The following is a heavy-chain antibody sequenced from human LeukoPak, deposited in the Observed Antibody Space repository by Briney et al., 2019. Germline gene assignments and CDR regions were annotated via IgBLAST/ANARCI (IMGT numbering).Heavy chain of an antibody. J-gene: IGHJ4*02. CDR3: ARDSAYSGYDLGFDY. D-gene: IGHD5-12*01. Sequence: ASVKVSCKASGYTFTSYGISWVRQAPGQGLEWMGWISAYNGNTNYAQKLQGRVTMTTDTSTSTAYMELRSLRSDDTAVYYCARDSAYSGYDLGFDYWGQGTLSPSPQ. CDR1: GYTFTSYG. CDR2: ISAYNGNT. V-gene: IGHV1-18*04.